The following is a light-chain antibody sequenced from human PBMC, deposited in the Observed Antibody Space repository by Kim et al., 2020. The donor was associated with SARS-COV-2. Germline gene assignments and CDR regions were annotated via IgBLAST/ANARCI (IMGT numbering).Light chain of an antibody. CDR2: QAS. CDR3: QAWDSSTVI. V-gene: IGLV3-1*01. Sequence: VSPGQTASITCSGDKLGDKYACWYQQKPGHSPVLVIYQASKRPSGIPERFSGSNSGNTATLTIGGTQAMDEADYYCQAWDSSTVIFGGGTQLTVL. J-gene: IGLJ2*01. CDR1: KLGDKY.